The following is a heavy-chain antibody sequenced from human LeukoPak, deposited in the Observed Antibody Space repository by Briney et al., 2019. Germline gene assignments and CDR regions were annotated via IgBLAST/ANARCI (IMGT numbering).Heavy chain of an antibody. J-gene: IGHJ4*02. V-gene: IGHV1-2*02. CDR3: ARSYDFWSGYYTPFDY. CDR1: GYTFTGYY. Sequence: ASVEVSCKASGYTFTGYYMHWVRQAPGQGLEWMGWINPNSGGTNYAQKFQGRVTMTRDTSISTAYMELSSLRSEDTAVYYCARSYDFWSGYYTPFDYWGQGTLVTVSS. CDR2: INPNSGGT. D-gene: IGHD3-3*01.